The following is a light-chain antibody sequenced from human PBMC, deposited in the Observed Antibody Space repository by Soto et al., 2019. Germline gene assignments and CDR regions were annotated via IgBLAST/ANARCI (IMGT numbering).Light chain of an antibody. V-gene: IGLV1-44*01. Sequence: QPVLTQPPSASGTPGQGVTISCSGSDSNIRSNTVNWYQQLPGTAPKLLIYTNNRRPSGVPDRFSGSKSGTSASLAISGLQSEDEADYYCAAWDDSLNGVVFGGGTQLTVL. CDR1: DSNIRSNT. J-gene: IGLJ3*02. CDR2: TNN. CDR3: AAWDDSLNGVV.